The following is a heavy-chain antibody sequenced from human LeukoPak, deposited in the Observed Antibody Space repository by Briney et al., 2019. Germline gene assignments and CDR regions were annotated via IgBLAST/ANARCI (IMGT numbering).Heavy chain of an antibody. CDR3: AREPFRKYWYDSGGYS. J-gene: IGHJ5*02. CDR2: ITGSGDTT. D-gene: IGHD3-22*01. Sequence: GGSLRLSCAVSGFTFSSYDMSWVRQAPGKGLEWVSTITGSGDTTYSADSVKGRFTISRDNSKNTVYLQMNSLRAEDTAVYYCAREPFRKYWYDSGGYSWGQGTLVTVSS. CDR1: GFTFSSYD. V-gene: IGHV3-23*01.